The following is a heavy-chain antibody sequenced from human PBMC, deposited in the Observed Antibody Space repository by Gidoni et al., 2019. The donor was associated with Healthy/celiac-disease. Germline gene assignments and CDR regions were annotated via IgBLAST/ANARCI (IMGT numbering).Heavy chain of an antibody. CDR3: ARDTAGATRDYFDY. CDR2: ISSSSSYI. CDR1: GITFSSYS. V-gene: IGHV3-21*01. D-gene: IGHD1-26*01. Sequence: EVPLVESGGGLVKPGGYLSISCAASGITFSSYSMNWVRQAPGKGLEWVSSISSSSSYIYYADSVKGRFTISRDNAKNSLYLQMNSLRAEDTAVYYCARDTAGATRDYFDYWGQGTLVTVSS. J-gene: IGHJ4*02.